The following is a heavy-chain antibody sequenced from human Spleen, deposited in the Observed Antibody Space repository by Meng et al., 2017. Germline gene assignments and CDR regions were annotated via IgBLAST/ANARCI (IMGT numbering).Heavy chain of an antibody. V-gene: IGHV4-34*01. CDR3: ARVYSAKWELSDAIDY. D-gene: IGHD1-26*01. CDR2: INHSGST. J-gene: IGHJ4*02. Sequence: GSLRLSCAVYGGSFSGYYWSWIRQPPGKGLEWIGEINHSGSTNYNPSLKSRITISIDTSKNQFSLKLSSVTAADKAVYYCARVYSAKWELSDAIDYWGQGTLVTVSS. CDR1: GGSFSGYY.